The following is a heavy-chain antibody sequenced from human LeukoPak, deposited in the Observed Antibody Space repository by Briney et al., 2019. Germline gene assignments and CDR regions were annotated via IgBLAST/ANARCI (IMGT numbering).Heavy chain of an antibody. CDR3: AKRGVVIRVFLVGFHKEAYYFES. D-gene: IGHD3/OR15-3a*01. J-gene: IGHJ4*02. Sequence: GGSLRLSCAVSGITLSNYGMSWVRQAPGKGLEWVAGISDSGGSTKYADSVKGRFTISRDNPKNTLFLQMNSLRADDAAVYFCAKRGVVIRVFLVGFHKEAYYFESWGQGALVTVSS. CDR2: ISDSGGST. CDR1: GITLSNYG. V-gene: IGHV3-23*01.